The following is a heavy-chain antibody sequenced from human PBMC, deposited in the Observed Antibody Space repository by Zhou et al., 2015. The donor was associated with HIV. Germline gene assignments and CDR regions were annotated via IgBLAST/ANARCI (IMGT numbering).Heavy chain of an antibody. D-gene: IGHD2-15*01. CDR1: GYTFTSYA. J-gene: IGHJ5*02. Sequence: QVQLVQSGAEVKKPGASVKVSCKASGYTFTSYAMHWVRQAPGQRLEWMGWINAGNGNTKYSQKFQGRVTITRDTSASTAYMELSSLRSEDTAVYYCARDCSGGSCSDAPSDPWGQGTLVTVSS. V-gene: IGHV1-3*01. CDR2: INAGNGNT. CDR3: ARDCSGGSCSDAPSDP.